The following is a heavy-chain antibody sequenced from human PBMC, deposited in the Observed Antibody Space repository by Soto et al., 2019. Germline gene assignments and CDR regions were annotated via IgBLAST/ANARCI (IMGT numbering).Heavy chain of an antibody. Sequence: EVQLVESGGGLVQPGGSLRLSCATSGFIFSDCAINWVRQAPGKGREWVSYISSSSSVIDYADSVKGRFTVSRDNARNSLYLQMNSLRAEDTAVYYCARDLSWGSNWYYYMDVWGKGTTVTVSS. CDR1: GFIFSDCA. D-gene: IGHD7-27*01. J-gene: IGHJ6*03. V-gene: IGHV3-48*01. CDR3: ARDLSWGSNWYYYMDV. CDR2: ISSSSSVI.